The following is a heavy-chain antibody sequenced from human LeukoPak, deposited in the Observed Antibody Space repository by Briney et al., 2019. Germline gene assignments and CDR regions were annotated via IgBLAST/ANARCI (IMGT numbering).Heavy chain of an antibody. D-gene: IGHD2-15*01. CDR2: IYPGDSDT. Sequence: GESLKISCKGSGYSFTNYWIGWVRQMPGKGLEWMGIIYPGDSDTRYSPSFQGQVTISADKSISTAYLQWSSLKASDTAMYYCASSRVYCGSGGSCATDGAFDIWGQGTMVTVSS. V-gene: IGHV5-51*01. J-gene: IGHJ3*02. CDR1: GYSFTNYW. CDR3: ASSRVYCGSGGSCATDGAFDI.